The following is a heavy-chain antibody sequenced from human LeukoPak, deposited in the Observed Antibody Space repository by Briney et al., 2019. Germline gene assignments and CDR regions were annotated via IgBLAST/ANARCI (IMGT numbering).Heavy chain of an antibody. V-gene: IGHV1-69*13. J-gene: IGHJ4*02. Sequence: SVKVSCKASGCTFSSYAISWVRQAPGQGLEWMGGIIPIFGTANYAQKFQGRVTITADESTSTAYMELSSLRSEDTAVYYCWGGGWKKPFDYWGQGTLVTVSS. D-gene: IGHD1-1*01. CDR3: WGGGWKKPFDY. CDR1: GCTFSSYA. CDR2: IIPIFGTA.